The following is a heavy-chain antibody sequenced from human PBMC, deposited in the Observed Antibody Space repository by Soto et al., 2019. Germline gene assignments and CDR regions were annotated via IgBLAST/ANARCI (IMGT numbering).Heavy chain of an antibody. CDR3: AKENGYSSSWFAFAY. CDR1: GFTFSSYA. D-gene: IGHD6-13*01. Sequence: EVQLLESGGGLVQPGGSLRLSCAASGFTFSSYAMSWVRQVPGKGLERISAMSGSGGSTYNADSVKGRCTISSDNSKNTLLLQMNSMRAADTAVFYCAKENGYSSSWFAFAYWGQGTLVTVSS. J-gene: IGHJ4*02. CDR2: MSGSGGST. V-gene: IGHV3-23*01.